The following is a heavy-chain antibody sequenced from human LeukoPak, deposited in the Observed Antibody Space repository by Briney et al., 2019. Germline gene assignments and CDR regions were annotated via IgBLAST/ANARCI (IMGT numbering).Heavy chain of an antibody. CDR3: ARDSGWTGSTSDYFDY. CDR1: GYTFTGYY. J-gene: IGHJ4*02. CDR2: INPNSGGT. D-gene: IGHD3/OR15-3a*01. V-gene: IGHV1-2*02. Sequence: ASVKVSCKASGYTFTGYYMHWVRQAPGQGLEWMGWINPNSGGTKYAQKFQGRVTMTRDTSISTAYMELSRLRSDDTAVYYCARDSGWTGSTSDYFDYWGQGTLVTVSS.